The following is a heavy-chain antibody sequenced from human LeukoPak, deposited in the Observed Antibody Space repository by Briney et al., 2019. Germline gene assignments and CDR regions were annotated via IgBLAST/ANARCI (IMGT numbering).Heavy chain of an antibody. CDR3: AKPTTMGRGLMNSFDY. V-gene: IGHV3-23*01. Sequence: GGSLRLSCAASGFTFNTYAMGWVRQAPGKGLEWVSVISCNAISTYYADSVKGRFTISRDNSKNTLDLQLNSLRAEDTAVYYCAKPTTMGRGLMNSFDYWGQGTLDTVSS. D-gene: IGHD2-8*01. J-gene: IGHJ4*02. CDR1: GFTFNTYA. CDR2: ISCNAIST.